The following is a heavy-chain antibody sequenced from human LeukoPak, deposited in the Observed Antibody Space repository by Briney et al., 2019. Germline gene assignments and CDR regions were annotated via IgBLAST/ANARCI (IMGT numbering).Heavy chain of an antibody. CDR1: GDSISSGGYS. CDR2: IHDSGST. CDR3: ARVAAAGNNWFDP. V-gene: IGHV4-30-4*07. D-gene: IGHD6-13*01. Sequence: SGTLSLTCAVSGDSISSGGYSWSWIRQTPGKGLEWIAYIHDSGSTYNNPSLKSRLSISIDTSKNQFSLKLNSVTAADTAVYYCARVAAAGNNWFDPWGQGTLVTVSS. J-gene: IGHJ5*02.